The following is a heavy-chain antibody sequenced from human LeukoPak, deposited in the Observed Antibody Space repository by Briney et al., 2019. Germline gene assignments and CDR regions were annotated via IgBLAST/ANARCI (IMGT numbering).Heavy chain of an antibody. D-gene: IGHD4-17*01. CDR1: GGSIISTGHY. Sequence: SETLSLTCSVSGGSIISTGHYWGWIRQSPERGLDWIGSIYSNGNTYNNPSVKSRVTMSVDTSKNQFSLKLSSMTAAETAVYCARSDTVTTGYFDYWGQGALVTVSS. CDR3: RSDTVTTGYFDY. J-gene: IGHJ4*02. CDR2: IYSNGNT. V-gene: IGHV4-39*07.